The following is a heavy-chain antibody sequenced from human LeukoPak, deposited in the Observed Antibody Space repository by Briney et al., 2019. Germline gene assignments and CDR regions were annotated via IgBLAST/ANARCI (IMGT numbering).Heavy chain of an antibody. CDR3: ARVTTVTTFDY. V-gene: IGHV4-30-2*01. Sequence: SQTLSLTCAVSGHSISSGCYSWSWLRQPPGKGLEWIVYIYHSGTTYYNPSLKSRVTISVDRSKNQFSLKLSSVTAADTAVYYCARVTTVTTFDYWGQGTLVTVSS. CDR1: GHSISSGCYS. J-gene: IGHJ4*02. CDR2: IYHSGTT. D-gene: IGHD4-17*01.